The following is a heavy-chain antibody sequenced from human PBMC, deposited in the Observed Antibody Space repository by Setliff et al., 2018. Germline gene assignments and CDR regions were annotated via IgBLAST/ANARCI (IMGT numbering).Heavy chain of an antibody. V-gene: IGHV4-59*08. CDR3: ARHREGLGVTRGDFDY. CDR1: GGSINRDY. CDR2: IHYSGST. J-gene: IGHJ4*02. D-gene: IGHD3-10*01. Sequence: PSETLSLTCSVSGGSINRDYWNWIRQPPGKGLEWIGYIHYSGSTHQNPSLKSRVTISVDTSKNQFSLKMSSMTAADTAVYYCARHREGLGVTRGDFDYWGQGTLVTVSS.